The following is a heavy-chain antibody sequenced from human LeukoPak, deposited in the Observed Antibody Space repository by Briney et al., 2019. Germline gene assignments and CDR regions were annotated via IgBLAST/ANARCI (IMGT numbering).Heavy chain of an antibody. V-gene: IGHV1-18*01. CDR1: GYTFTSYG. Sequence: ASVKVSCKASGYTFTSYGISWVRQAPGQWLEWMGWISAYNGNTNYAQKLQGRVTMTTDTSTSTAYMELRSLRSDDRAVYYCARERYCSGGSCYSGALDTWGQGTMVTVSS. CDR2: ISAYNGNT. D-gene: IGHD2-15*01. CDR3: ARERYCSGGSCYSGALDT. J-gene: IGHJ3*02.